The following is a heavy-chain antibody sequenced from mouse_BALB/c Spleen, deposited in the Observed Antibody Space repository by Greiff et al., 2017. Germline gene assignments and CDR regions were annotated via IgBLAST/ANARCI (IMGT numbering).Heavy chain of an antibody. D-gene: IGHD2-2*01. Sequence: EVMLVESGPGLVKPSQSLSLTCTVTGYSITSDYAWNWIRQFPGNKLEWMGYISYSGSTSYNPSLKSRISITRDTSKNQFFLQLNSVTTEDTATYYCARLGYGYDWLAYWGQGTLVTVSA. V-gene: IGHV3-2*02. J-gene: IGHJ3*01. CDR2: ISYSGST. CDR1: GYSITSDYA. CDR3: ARLGYGYDWLAY.